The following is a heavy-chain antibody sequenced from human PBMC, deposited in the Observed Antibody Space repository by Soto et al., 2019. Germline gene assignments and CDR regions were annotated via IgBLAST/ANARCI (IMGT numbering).Heavy chain of an antibody. CDR2: ISGSGGDT. V-gene: IGHV3-23*01. Sequence: EVQLLESGGGLVQPGGSLRLSCAASGFTFSDYAMNWVRQAPGKGLEWVSGISGSGGDTYYADSVNGRFTISRDNSKNTLYLQMSSLRVDDTAVYLCAKGGCSGVSCGWFDPWGQGTLVTVSS. J-gene: IGHJ5*02. CDR1: GFTFSDYA. CDR3: AKGGCSGVSCGWFDP. D-gene: IGHD2-15*01.